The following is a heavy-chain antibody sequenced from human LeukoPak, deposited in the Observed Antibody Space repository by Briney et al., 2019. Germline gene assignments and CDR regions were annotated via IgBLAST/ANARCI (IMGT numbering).Heavy chain of an antibody. J-gene: IGHJ4*02. CDR3: ARFPGIAAAGDY. Sequence: SETLSLTCAVYGGSFSGYYWSWIRQPPGKGLEWIGEINHSGSTNYNPSLKSQVTISVDTSKNQFSLKLSSVTAADTAVYYCARFPGIAAAGDYWGQGTLVTVSS. D-gene: IGHD6-13*01. V-gene: IGHV4-34*01. CDR2: INHSGST. CDR1: GGSFSGYY.